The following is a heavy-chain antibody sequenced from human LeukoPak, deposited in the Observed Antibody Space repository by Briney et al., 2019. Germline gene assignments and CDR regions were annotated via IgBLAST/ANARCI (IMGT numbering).Heavy chain of an antibody. Sequence: SETLSLTCTVSGGSISNSSYYWAWIRRPPGKGLEWIGSIYYSGSTYYNPSLKSRVTISVDTSKNQFSLKLNSVTAADTAVYYCARDLGYSSGYFDYWGQGTLVTVSS. D-gene: IGHD6-25*01. V-gene: IGHV4-39*02. J-gene: IGHJ4*02. CDR3: ARDLGYSSGYFDY. CDR2: IYYSGST. CDR1: GGSISNSSYY.